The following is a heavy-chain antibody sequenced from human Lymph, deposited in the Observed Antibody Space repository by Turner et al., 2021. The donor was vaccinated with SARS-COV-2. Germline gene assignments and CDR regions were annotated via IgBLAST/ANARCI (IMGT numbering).Heavy chain of an antibody. J-gene: IGHJ3*02. CDR3: ARDLGPLAFDI. Sequence: EVQLVEPGGGLIQPGGSLSLSCAASGFTVSSNYMSWVRQAPGKGLEWVSVIYIGGTTYYADSVKGRFTISRDNSKNTLYLQMNSLRAEDTAVYYCARDLGPLAFDIWGQGTMVTVSS. CDR2: IYIGGTT. V-gene: IGHV3-53*01. CDR1: GFTVSSNY.